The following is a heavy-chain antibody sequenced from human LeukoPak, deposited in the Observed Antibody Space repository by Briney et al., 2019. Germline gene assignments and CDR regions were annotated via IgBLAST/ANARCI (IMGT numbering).Heavy chain of an antibody. D-gene: IGHD6-13*01. Sequence: GGSLRLSCAASGFTFSSYGMHWVRQAPGKGLEWVSAISGSGGSTYYADSVKGRFTISRDNSKNTLYLQMNSLRAEDTAVYCCAKEQSSLAAAGRGWFDPWGQGTLVTVSS. CDR1: GFTFSSYG. CDR3: AKEQSSLAAAGRGWFDP. J-gene: IGHJ5*02. CDR2: ISGSGGST. V-gene: IGHV3-23*01.